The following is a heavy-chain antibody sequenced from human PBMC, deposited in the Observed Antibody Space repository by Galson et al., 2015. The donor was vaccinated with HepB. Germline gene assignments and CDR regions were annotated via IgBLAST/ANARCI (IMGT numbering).Heavy chain of an antibody. Sequence: SVKVSCKASGYTFTSHSISWVRQAPGQGLEWMGWVSGYNDNKNYAQKFKGRVTFTTDTSTNTAYMELRSLRSDDTAVYFCARNNSDKDGFHMWGEGTMVTVSS. CDR2: VSGYNDNK. J-gene: IGHJ3*02. CDR3: ARNNSDKDGFHM. V-gene: IGHV1-18*01. CDR1: GYTFTSHS. D-gene: IGHD1/OR15-1a*01.